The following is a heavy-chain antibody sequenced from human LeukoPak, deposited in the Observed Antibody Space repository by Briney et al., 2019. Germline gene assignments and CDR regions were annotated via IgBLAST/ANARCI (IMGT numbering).Heavy chain of an antibody. D-gene: IGHD1-14*01. V-gene: IGHV3-30-3*01. Sequence: GRSLRLSCAASGFTFSSYAMHWVRQAPGKGLEWVAVISYDGSNKYYADSVKGRFTISRDNSKNTLYLQMNSLRAEDTAVYYCARDGARNAFDIWGRGTMVTVSS. CDR3: ARDGARNAFDI. CDR1: GFTFSSYA. CDR2: ISYDGSNK. J-gene: IGHJ3*02.